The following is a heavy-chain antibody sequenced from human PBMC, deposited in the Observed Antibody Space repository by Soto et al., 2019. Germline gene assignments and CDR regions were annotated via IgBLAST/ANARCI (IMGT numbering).Heavy chain of an antibody. J-gene: IGHJ4*02. CDR3: ARGYNWHRPLAY. V-gene: IGHV1-69*02. D-gene: IGHD1-20*01. CDR2: IIPILGIA. CDR1: GGTFSSYT. Sequence: SVKVSCKASGGTFSSYTISWVRQAPGQGLEWMGRIIPILGIANYAQKFQGRVTITADKSTSTAYMELSSLRSEDTAVYCCARGYNWHRPLAYWGQGTLVPVSS.